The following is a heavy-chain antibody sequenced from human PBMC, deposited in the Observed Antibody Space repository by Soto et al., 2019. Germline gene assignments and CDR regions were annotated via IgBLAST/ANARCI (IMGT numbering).Heavy chain of an antibody. J-gene: IGHJ3*02. CDR1: GGSISSYY. D-gene: IGHD6-13*01. CDR3: ARPAIAAAGRDAFDI. CDR2: IYYSGST. V-gene: IGHV4-59*08. Sequence: VQLEESGPGLVKPSETLSLTCTVSGGSISSYYWSWIRQPPGKGLEWIGYIYYSGSTNYNPSLKSRVTISVDTSKNQFSLKLSSVTAADTAVYYCARPAIAAAGRDAFDIWGQGTMVTVSS.